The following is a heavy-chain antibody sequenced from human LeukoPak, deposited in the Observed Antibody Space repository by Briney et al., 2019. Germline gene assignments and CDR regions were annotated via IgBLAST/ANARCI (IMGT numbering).Heavy chain of an antibody. V-gene: IGHV3-73*01. CDR2: IRSKANSYAT. J-gene: IGHJ5*02. CDR1: GFTFSGSA. CDR3: TRVAAAKYNWFDP. Sequence: PGGSLKLSCAASGFTFSGSAMHWFRQASGKGLGWVGRIRSKANSYATAYAASVKGRFTISRDDSKNTAYLQMNSLKTEDTAVYYCTRVAAAKYNWFDPWGQGTLVTVSS. D-gene: IGHD6-13*01.